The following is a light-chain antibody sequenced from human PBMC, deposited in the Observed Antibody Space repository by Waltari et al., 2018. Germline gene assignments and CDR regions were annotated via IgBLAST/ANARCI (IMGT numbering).Light chain of an antibody. CDR1: SSDVGGYNY. V-gene: IGLV2-14*03. CDR2: AVS. J-gene: IGLJ2*01. CDR3: ASYRRSATLI. Sequence: QSALTQPASVSGSPGQSITIPCSGTSSDVGGYNYVSWYQQRPGKGTKLLIYAVSSRPPGVSDRFSASKSGDTAFLSISGLQAEDEADYYCASYRRSATLIFGGGTK.